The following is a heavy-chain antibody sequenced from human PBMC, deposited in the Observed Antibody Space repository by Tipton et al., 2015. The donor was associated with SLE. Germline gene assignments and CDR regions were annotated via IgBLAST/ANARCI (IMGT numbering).Heavy chain of an antibody. CDR2: ISTYNGNT. V-gene: IGHV1-18*01. Sequence: QSGPEVKKPGASVKVSCKASGYTFTSYGISWVRQAPGQGLEWMGWISTYNGNTNYAQKLQGRVTMTTDTSTSTASMDLRSLRSDDTAVYYCARANPFYSGYDFDYWGQGTPVTVSS. J-gene: IGHJ4*02. CDR1: GYTFTSYG. CDR3: ARANPFYSGYDFDY. D-gene: IGHD5-12*01.